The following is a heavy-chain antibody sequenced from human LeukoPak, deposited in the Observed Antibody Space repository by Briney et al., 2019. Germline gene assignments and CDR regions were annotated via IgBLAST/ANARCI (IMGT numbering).Heavy chain of an antibody. J-gene: IGHJ4*02. CDR2: ISWDGNKK. CDR3: AREGGNSTSWGYFDY. CDR1: AFTVRGYT. D-gene: IGHD6-13*01. Sequence: PGRSLRLSCGASAFTVRGYTMHWVRQAPAKGLQGVAVISWDGNKKFYADSVEGRCTSSSDNSKNTLSLQKNSLRLEDTALYYCAREGGNSTSWGYFDYWGQGTLVTVSS. V-gene: IGHV3-30*04.